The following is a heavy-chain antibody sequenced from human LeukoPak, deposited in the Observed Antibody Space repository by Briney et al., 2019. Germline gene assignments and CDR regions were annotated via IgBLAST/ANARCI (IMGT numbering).Heavy chain of an antibody. D-gene: IGHD1-1*01. J-gene: IGHJ4*02. CDR1: GFTFSNFA. Sequence: GGSLRLSCAATGFTFSNFAMHWDRQAPGKGLEWVAVVSYDGSYKYYADSVKGRFTISRDNSKNTLYLQMNSLRAEDTAVYYCARAPGYGAAYYFDYWGQGTLVTVSS. CDR3: ARAPGYGAAYYFDY. CDR2: VSYDGSYK. V-gene: IGHV3-30*04.